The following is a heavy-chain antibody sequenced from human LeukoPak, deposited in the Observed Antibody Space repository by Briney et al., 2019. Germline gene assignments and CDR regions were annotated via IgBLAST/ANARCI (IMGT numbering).Heavy chain of an antibody. J-gene: IGHJ4*02. CDR3: ARGRGEGYTYGRYYFDY. V-gene: IGHV1-2*02. CDR1: RYTFTGYY. D-gene: IGHD5-18*01. Sequence: GASVKVSCKASRYTFTGYYMHWVRQAPGQGLEWMGWINPNSGVTDYAQNFQGRVTMTRDTSISTAYVELSGLRSDDTAVYYCARGRGEGYTYGRYYFDYWGQGTLVTVSS. CDR2: INPNSGVT.